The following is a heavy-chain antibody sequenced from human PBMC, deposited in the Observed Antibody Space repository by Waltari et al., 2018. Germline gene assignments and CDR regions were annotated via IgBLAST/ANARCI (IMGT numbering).Heavy chain of an antibody. CDR2: MTSDGSST. CDR1: GFTFSSYW. CDR3: GRVTSGSPDY. J-gene: IGHJ4*02. D-gene: IGHD1-26*01. Sequence: EVQLVESGGGLVQPGGSMRLSCAASGFTFSSYWMHWLRQAPGEGLVWVSRMTSDGSSTSYAESVKGRFTISRDNAKNTLYLQMNGLRVEDTAVYYCGRVTSGSPDYWGQGTLVTVSS. V-gene: IGHV3-74*01.